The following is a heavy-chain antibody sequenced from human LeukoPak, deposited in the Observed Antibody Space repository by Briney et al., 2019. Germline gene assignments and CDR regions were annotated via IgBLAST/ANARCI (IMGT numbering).Heavy chain of an antibody. D-gene: IGHD3-16*01. CDR3: AKDDATSGGGLAS. J-gene: IGHJ4*02. CDR2: MYTGGTT. V-gene: IGHV3-53*01. Sequence: GGSLRLSCAASGFTVSGTHMSWVRQAPAKGLEWVSAMYTGGTTYYADSVAGRFTVSRDNSKNTLYLHMNSLRVEDTAVYYCAKDDATSGGGLASWGQGTLVSVSS. CDR1: GFTVSGTH.